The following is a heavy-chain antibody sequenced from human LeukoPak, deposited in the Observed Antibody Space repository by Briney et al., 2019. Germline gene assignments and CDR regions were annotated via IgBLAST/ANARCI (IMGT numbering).Heavy chain of an antibody. CDR1: GYTFTGYY. Sequence: ASVKVSCKASGYTFTGYYMHWVRQAPGQGPEWMGWINPNSGGTNYAQKFQGRVTMTRDTSISTAYMELSRLRSDDTAVYYCARSLFKSTVTPDYWGQGTLVTVSS. CDR2: INPNSGGT. V-gene: IGHV1-2*02. D-gene: IGHD4-17*01. J-gene: IGHJ4*02. CDR3: ARSLFKSTVTPDY.